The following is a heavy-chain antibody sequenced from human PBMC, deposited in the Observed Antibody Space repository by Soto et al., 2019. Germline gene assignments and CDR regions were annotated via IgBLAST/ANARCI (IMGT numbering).Heavy chain of an antibody. CDR1: GYSFTTYY. CDR2: IYPSGGST. CDR3: ARDFSGPMDY. J-gene: IGHJ4*02. V-gene: IGHV1-46*01. D-gene: IGHD1-7*01. Sequence: PGEPLKISCKGSGYSFTTYYMHWVRQAPGQGLEWMGIIYPSGGSTRNAQKFQGRVTMTRDTSTSTVYMELSSLRSEDTAVYYCARDFSGPMDYWGRGTLVTVS.